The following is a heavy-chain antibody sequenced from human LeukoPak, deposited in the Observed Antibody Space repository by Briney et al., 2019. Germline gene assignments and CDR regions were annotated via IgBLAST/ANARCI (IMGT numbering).Heavy chain of an antibody. J-gene: IGHJ4*02. Sequence: PGGFLRLSCAASGFTFSSYWMSWVRQAPGKGLEWVSYISSSSSTIYYADSVKGRFTISRDNAKNSLYLQMNSLRAEDTAVYYCARFGIEMTTPHRGFDYWGQGTLVTVSS. V-gene: IGHV3-48*01. CDR2: ISSSSSTI. CDR1: GFTFSSYW. D-gene: IGHD5-24*01. CDR3: ARFGIEMTTPHRGFDY.